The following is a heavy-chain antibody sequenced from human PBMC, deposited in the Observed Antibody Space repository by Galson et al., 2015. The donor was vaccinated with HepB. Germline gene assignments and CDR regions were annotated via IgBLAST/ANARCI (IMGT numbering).Heavy chain of an antibody. Sequence: SLRLSCAASGFTVSNYYMTWVRQAPGKGLERVSVIFKNGRIFHTDSVKGRFSSSRDDSKNTVYLEMNSLRVEDTAVYYCVRDEFDRAGSSWYATSHWGQGTLVTVSS. CDR2: IFKNGRI. CDR3: VRDEFDRAGSSWYATSH. V-gene: IGHV3-66*03. D-gene: IGHD6-13*01. J-gene: IGHJ4*02. CDR1: GFTVSNYY.